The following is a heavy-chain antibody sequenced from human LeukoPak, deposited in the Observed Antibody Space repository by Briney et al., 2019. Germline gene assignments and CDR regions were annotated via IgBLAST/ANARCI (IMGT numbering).Heavy chain of an antibody. V-gene: IGHV1-8*01. CDR2: MNPNSGNT. Sequence: GASVKVSCKASGYTFTSYDINWVRQATGRGLEWMGWMNPNSGNTGYAQKFQGRVTMTRNTSISTAYMELSSLRSEDTAVYYCARGYMVRGERLGYWGQGTLVTVSS. CDR3: ARGYMVRGERLGY. CDR1: GYTFTSYD. D-gene: IGHD3-10*01. J-gene: IGHJ4*02.